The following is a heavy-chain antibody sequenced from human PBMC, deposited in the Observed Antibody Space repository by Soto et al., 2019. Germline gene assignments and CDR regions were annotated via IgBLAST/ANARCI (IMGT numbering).Heavy chain of an antibody. CDR3: QHYGSGSYYNDYYYYGMDV. J-gene: IGHJ6*02. CDR2: IYYSGST. Sequence: SETLSLTCTVSGGSISSSSYYWGWIRQPPGKGLEWIGSIYYSGSTYYNPSLKSRVTISVDTSKNQFSLKLSSVTAADTAVYYCQHYGSGSYYNDYYYYGMDVWGQGTTVTVSS. CDR1: GGSISSSSYY. D-gene: IGHD3-10*01. V-gene: IGHV4-39*01.